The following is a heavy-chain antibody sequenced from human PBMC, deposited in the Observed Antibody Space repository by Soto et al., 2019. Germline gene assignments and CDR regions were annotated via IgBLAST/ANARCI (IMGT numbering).Heavy chain of an antibody. CDR3: ARRLYGDYDY. D-gene: IGHD4-17*01. CDR1: GYSFTTSG. V-gene: IGHV1-18*01. CDR2: ISTYNGNT. Sequence: ASVKVSCKASGYSFTTSGITWVPQAPVQGREWMGWISTYNGNTNYAQKLQDRVPLTTDTSTSTAYMELRSLRSDDTAVYYCARRLYGDYDYWGQGTPVTGFS. J-gene: IGHJ4*02.